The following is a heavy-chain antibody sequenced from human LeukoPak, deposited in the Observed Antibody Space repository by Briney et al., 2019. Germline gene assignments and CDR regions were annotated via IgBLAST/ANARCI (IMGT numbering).Heavy chain of an antibody. CDR3: ARGEFAWIQGSYGMNV. Sequence: GGSRRLSCAASGFTFSDYWMSWVRQAPGKGPEWGANIKQDGSDKYYVDSVKGRFTISRDNAKNALYLQMNSLRAEDTAVYYCARGEFAWIQGSYGMNVWGQGTTVTVSS. CDR1: GFTFSDYW. J-gene: IGHJ6*02. CDR2: IKQDGSDK. V-gene: IGHV3-7*01. D-gene: IGHD5-18*01.